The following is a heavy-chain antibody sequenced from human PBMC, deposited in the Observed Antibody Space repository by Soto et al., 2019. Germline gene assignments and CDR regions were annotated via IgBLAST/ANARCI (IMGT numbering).Heavy chain of an antibody. Sequence: EVQLVESGGGLVKPGGSLRLSCAASGFTFSNAWLNWVRQAPGKGQEWVGRIKSKTDGGPTDYAAPLKGRFTISRDDSKNTLYLQMNSLKTEDTAVYSCTTVIAARPGDYWGQGPLVAVSS. CDR1: GFTFSNAW. D-gene: IGHD6-6*01. CDR2: IKSKTDGGPT. CDR3: TTVIAARPGDY. J-gene: IGHJ4*02. V-gene: IGHV3-15*07.